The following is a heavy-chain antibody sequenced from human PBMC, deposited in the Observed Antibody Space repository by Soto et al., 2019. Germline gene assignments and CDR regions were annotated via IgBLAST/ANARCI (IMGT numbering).Heavy chain of an antibody. D-gene: IGHD2-21*01. V-gene: IGHV4-39*01. CDR2: IYYSGST. CDR3: ASSEFH. J-gene: IGHJ4*02. CDR1: VGSISSDSYY. Sequence: PSETLSLTCTVSVGSISSDSYYWGWIRQSPEKGLEWIGNIYYSGSTYYNPSLKSRVTISVDTSKNQFSLKLSSVTAADTAVYYCASSEFHWGQGTLVTVSS.